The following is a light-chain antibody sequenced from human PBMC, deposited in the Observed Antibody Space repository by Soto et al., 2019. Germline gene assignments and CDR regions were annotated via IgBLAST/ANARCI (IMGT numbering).Light chain of an antibody. V-gene: IGLV2-14*01. CDR2: GVS. Sequence: QSALTQPASVSGSPGQSITISCTGTTSEVGGCNYVSWYQQHPGKASKLMIYGVSIRPSGASDRFSGSKSGNTASLTISGLQAEDEADYYCSSYTSSRTYVFGTGTKVTVL. CDR1: TSEVGGCNY. CDR3: SSYTSSRTYV. J-gene: IGLJ1*01.